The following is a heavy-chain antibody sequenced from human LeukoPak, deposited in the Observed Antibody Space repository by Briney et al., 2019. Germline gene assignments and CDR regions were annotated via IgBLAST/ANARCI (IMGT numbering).Heavy chain of an antibody. V-gene: IGHV3-11*01. Sequence: GGSLRLSCAASGFTFSGYYMTWIRQAPGKGLEWISYISSSGSSVYYADSVKGRFTISRDNAKNSLYLQMNSLRAEDTAVYYCARGSAAVTGSFDYWGQGTLVTVSS. CDR1: GFTFSGYY. CDR3: ARGSAAVTGSFDY. D-gene: IGHD6-13*01. CDR2: ISSSGSSV. J-gene: IGHJ4*02.